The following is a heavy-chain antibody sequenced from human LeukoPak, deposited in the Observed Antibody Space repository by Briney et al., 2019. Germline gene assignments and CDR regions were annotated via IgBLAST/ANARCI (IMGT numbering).Heavy chain of an antibody. CDR3: AADVLLWFGESYHDAFDI. V-gene: IGHV1-18*01. CDR2: ISAYNGKT. Sequence: ASVKVSCKASGYTFTSYGITWVRQAPGQGLECMGWISAYNGKTNHAQKFQGRVTMTTDTSTSTAYMELRSLRSGDTAVYYCAADVLLWFGESYHDAFDIWGQGTMVTVSS. D-gene: IGHD3-10*01. CDR1: GYTFTSYG. J-gene: IGHJ3*02.